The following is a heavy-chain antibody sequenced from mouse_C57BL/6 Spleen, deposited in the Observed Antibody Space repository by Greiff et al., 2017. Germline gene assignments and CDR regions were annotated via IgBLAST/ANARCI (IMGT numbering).Heavy chain of an antibody. D-gene: IGHD1-1*01. CDR3: ARSPGSSYGYFDY. J-gene: IGHJ2*01. V-gene: IGHV1-80*01. CDR1: GYAFRSYW. CDR2: IYPGDGDT. Sequence: QVQLQQSGAELVKPGASVKISCKASGYAFRSYWMNWVKQRPGKGLEWIGQIYPGDGDTNYNGKFKGKATLTADKSSSTAYMQLSSLTSEDSAVYFCARSPGSSYGYFDYWGQGTTLTVSS.